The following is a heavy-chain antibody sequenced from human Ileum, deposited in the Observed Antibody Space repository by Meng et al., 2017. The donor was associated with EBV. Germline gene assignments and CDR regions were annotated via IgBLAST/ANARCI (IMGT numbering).Heavy chain of an antibody. CDR3: GRDQGRELINH. J-gene: IGHJ4*02. CDR1: GESISRDIR. CDR2: VYHRGDP. V-gene: IGHV4-4*02. D-gene: IGHD1-7*01. Sequence: QEPGPGLVKPSGTLSLTFTVSGESISRDIRWSWVRQPPWKGLEWIGEVYHRGDPNYNPSLKSRVDISVDKSKNQFYLSLFSVTAADTAVYYCGRDQGRELINHWGQGTLVTVSS.